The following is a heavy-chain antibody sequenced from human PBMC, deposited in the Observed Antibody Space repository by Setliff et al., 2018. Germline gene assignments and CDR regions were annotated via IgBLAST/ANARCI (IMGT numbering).Heavy chain of an antibody. Sequence: LSLTCTVSGGAISNYYWSWIRQPPGKGLEWIGYIYSSGSTKYNPSLKSRVTISVDTSKNQFSLRLSSVTAADTAVYYCARLRKAVDGINFPRYMDVWGKGTTVTVSS. CDR2: IYSSGST. D-gene: IGHD6-19*01. V-gene: IGHV4-59*12. CDR1: GGAISNYY. CDR3: ARLRKAVDGINFPRYMDV. J-gene: IGHJ6*04.